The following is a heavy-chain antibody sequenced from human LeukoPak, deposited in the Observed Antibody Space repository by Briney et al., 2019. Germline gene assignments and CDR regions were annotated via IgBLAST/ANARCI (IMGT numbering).Heavy chain of an antibody. CDR2: IKQDGGEK. D-gene: IGHD1-1*01. CDR3: ARSRGYVDY. CDR1: RFTFSSSW. V-gene: IGHV3-7*01. J-gene: IGHJ4*02. Sequence: GGSLRLSCAASRFTFSSSWMSWVRQAPGKGLEWVADIKQDGGEKYYVDSVKGRFTISRDNAKNSLYLQMNSLRADDTAIYYCARSRGYVDYWGQGTLVTVSS.